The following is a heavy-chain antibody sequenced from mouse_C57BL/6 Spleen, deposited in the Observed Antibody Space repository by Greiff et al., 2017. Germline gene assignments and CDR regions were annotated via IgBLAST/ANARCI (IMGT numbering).Heavy chain of an antibody. V-gene: IGHV1-80*01. D-gene: IGHD1-1*01. CDR1: GYAFSSYW. CDR2: FYPGDGDT. CDR3: ARGITTVPMDY. J-gene: IGHJ4*01. Sequence: QVQLKQSGAELVKPGASVKISCKASGYAFSSYWMNWVKQRPGKGLEWIGQFYPGDGDTNYNGKFKGKATLTADKSSSTAYMQLSSLTSEDSAVYFCARGITTVPMDYWGQGTSVTVSS.